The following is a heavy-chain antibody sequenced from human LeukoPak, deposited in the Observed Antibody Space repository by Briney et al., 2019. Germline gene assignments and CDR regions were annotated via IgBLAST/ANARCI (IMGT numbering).Heavy chain of an antibody. CDR1: GFTFSSYS. Sequence: GGSLRLSCAASGFTFSSYSMNWVRQAPGKGREWVSSISSSSSYIYYADSVKGRFTISRDNAKNSLYLQMNSLRAEDTAVYYCARVLRYCSGGNCYSGGLGYMDVWGKGTTVTISS. CDR2: ISSSSSYI. J-gene: IGHJ6*03. V-gene: IGHV3-21*04. D-gene: IGHD2-15*01. CDR3: ARVLRYCSGGNCYSGGLGYMDV.